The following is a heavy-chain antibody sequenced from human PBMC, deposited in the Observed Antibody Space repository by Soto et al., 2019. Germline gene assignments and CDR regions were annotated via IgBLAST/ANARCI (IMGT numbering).Heavy chain of an antibody. CDR1: GYSFTNHW. D-gene: IGHD3-9*01. CDR2: IYPGDSDT. V-gene: IGHV5-51*01. Sequence: PGESLKISCKGSGYSFTNHWTAWVRQMPGKGLEWMGIIYPGDSDTKYSPSFQGQVTISADKSISTAYLQWSSLKATDTAMYYCARVPYYDLLPGDVGEDYYGMDVWGQGTTVTVS. CDR3: ARVPYYDLLPGDVGEDYYGMDV. J-gene: IGHJ6*02.